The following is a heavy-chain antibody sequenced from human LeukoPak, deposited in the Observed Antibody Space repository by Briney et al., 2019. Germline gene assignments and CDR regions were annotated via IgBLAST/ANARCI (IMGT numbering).Heavy chain of an antibody. J-gene: IGHJ5*02. V-gene: IGHV4-61*01. CDR3: AREVSSRYSSSFGWFDP. Sequence: SETLSLTCTVSGDFISRTNFYWGWIRQPPGKGLEWIGYIYYSGSTNYNPSLKSRVTISVDTSKNQFSLKLSSVTAADTAVYYCAREVSSRYSSSFGWFDPWGQGTLVTVSS. D-gene: IGHD6-13*01. CDR1: GDFISRTNFY. CDR2: IYYSGST.